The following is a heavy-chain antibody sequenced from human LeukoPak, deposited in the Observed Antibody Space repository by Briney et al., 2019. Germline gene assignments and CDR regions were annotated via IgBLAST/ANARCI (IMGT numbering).Heavy chain of an antibody. D-gene: IGHD2-15*01. J-gene: IGHJ6*02. CDR2: IYPGDSDT. CDR3: ASRSGRGLYGMDV. CDR1: GYIFTSYW. V-gene: IGHV5-51*01. Sequence: GESLQISCKGSGYIFTSYWIGWVRQMPGKGLEWMGIIYPGDSDTTYSPSFQGQVTISADKSISTAYLQWSSLKASDTAMYYCASRSGRGLYGMDVWGLGTMVTVSS.